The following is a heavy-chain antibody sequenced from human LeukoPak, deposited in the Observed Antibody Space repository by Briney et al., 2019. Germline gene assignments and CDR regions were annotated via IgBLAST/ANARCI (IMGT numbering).Heavy chain of an antibody. V-gene: IGHV4-4*07. J-gene: IGHJ6*02. Sequence: SETLSLTCTVSGGSISSYYWTWIRQPAGKGLEWIGHMYTSGGTNYNPSLKSRVTMSIDTSKNQFSLKLSSMTAADTAVYYCARVPYYYNSGSYYYGGIGVWGQGTTVTVSS. D-gene: IGHD3-22*01. CDR3: ARVPYYYNSGSYYYGGIGV. CDR2: MYTSGGT. CDR1: GGSISSYY.